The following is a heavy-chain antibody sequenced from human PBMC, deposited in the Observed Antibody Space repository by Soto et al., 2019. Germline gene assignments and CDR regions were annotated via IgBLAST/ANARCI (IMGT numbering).Heavy chain of an antibody. CDR3: ARSPTAVTTPRRDTFDV. V-gene: IGHV4-39*01. J-gene: IGHJ3*01. Sequence: ASETLSLTCTVSGGSNSSSTYNWGWIRQPPGKRLEWIGNIYYSGSPYYNPSLKSRVTISVDTSRNQLSLKLSSVTAADTAVYYCARSPTAVTTPRRDTFDVWGQGTMVTVSS. CDR1: GGSNSSSTYN. CDR2: IYYSGSP. D-gene: IGHD4-17*01.